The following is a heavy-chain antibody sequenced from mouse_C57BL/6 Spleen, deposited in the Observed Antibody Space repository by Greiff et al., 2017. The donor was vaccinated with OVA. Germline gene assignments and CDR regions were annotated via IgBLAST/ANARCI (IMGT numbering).Heavy chain of an antibody. CDR3: ARDEAPSWFAY. CDR1: GYSITSGYY. J-gene: IGHJ3*01. V-gene: IGHV3-6*01. CDR2: ISYDGSN. Sequence: EVQLQESGPGLVKPSQSLSLTCSVTGYSITSGYYWNWIRQFPGNKLEWMGYISYDGSNNYNPSLKNRISITRDTSKNQFFLKLNSVTTEDTATYYCARDEAPSWFAYWGQGTLVTVSA.